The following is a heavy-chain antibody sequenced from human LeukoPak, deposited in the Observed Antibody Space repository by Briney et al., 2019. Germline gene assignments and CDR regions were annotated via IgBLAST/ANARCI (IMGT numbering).Heavy chain of an antibody. D-gene: IGHD3-9*01. CDR2: ISWNSGSI. V-gene: IGHV3-9*01. CDR1: GFTFDDYA. J-gene: IGHJ4*02. Sequence: PGGSLRLSCAASGFTFDDYAMHWVRQAPGKGLEWVSGISWNSGSIGYADSVKGRFTISRDNAKNPLYLQMNSLRAEDTALYYCAKFPYYDILTGYFDYWGQGTLVTVSS. CDR3: AKFPYYDILTGYFDY.